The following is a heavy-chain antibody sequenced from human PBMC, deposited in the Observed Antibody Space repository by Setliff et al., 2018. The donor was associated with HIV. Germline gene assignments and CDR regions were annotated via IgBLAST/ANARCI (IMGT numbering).Heavy chain of an antibody. CDR3: ARGLYDNSGHLDS. CDR2: ISSSGNT. CDR1: GGSISSTSYY. D-gene: IGHD3-22*01. Sequence: SETLSLTCTVSGGSISSTSYYWGWIRQPPGTGLEWIGSISSSGNTYYNPSLKSRVTTSVDTPKNQFSLKLNSLTAADTAVYYCARGLYDNSGHLDSWGQGTLVTVSS. J-gene: IGHJ5*01. V-gene: IGHV4-39*01.